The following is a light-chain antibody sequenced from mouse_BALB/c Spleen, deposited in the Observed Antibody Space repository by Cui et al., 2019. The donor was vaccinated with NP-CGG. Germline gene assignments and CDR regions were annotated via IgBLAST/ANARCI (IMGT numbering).Light chain of an antibody. CDR2: GTN. CDR3: ALWYSNHWV. CDR1: TGAVTTSNY. J-gene: IGLJ1*01. Sequence: QAVVTQESAPTTSPGETVTFTCRSSTGAVTTSNYANLVQEKPDHLFTGLIGGTNNRAPGVPARFSGSLIGDKAALTITGAQTEDEAIYFCALWYSNHWVFGGGTKLTVL. V-gene: IGLV1*01.